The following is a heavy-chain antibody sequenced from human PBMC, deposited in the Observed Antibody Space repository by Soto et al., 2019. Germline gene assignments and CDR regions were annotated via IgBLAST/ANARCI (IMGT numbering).Heavy chain of an antibody. CDR1: GFTFSSYA. V-gene: IGHV3-30-3*01. Sequence: QVQLVESGGGVVQPGRSLRLSCAASGFTFSSYAMHWVRQAPGKGLEWVAVISYDGSNKYYADSVKGRFTISRDNSKTALNRQMNSLRAEDTAVYYCARGYYYDSSGPNFDYWGQGTLVTVSS. D-gene: IGHD3-22*01. CDR2: ISYDGSNK. CDR3: ARGYYYDSSGPNFDY. J-gene: IGHJ4*02.